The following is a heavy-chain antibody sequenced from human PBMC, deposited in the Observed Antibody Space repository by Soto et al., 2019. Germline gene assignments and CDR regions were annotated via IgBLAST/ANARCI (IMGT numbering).Heavy chain of an antibody. V-gene: IGHV3-30-3*01. Sequence: GGSLRLSCAASGFTFSSYAMHWVRQAPGKGLEWVAVISYDGSNKYYADSVKGRFTISRDNSKNTLYLQMNSLRAEDTAVYYCARDEATVFDYGDSYVLDYWGQGTLVTVSS. CDR3: ARDEATVFDYGDSYVLDY. J-gene: IGHJ4*02. D-gene: IGHD4-17*01. CDR2: ISYDGSNK. CDR1: GFTFSSYA.